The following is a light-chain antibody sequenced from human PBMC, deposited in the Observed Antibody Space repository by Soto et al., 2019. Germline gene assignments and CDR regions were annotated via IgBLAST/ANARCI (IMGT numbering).Light chain of an antibody. J-gene: IGKJ1*01. Sequence: EIVMTQSPATLSVSPGERATLSCRASQRVSSNLACYQQKPGQAPRLLIYGASTRATGIPARFSGSGSGTEFTLTISSLQSEDFAVYYCQQYNNWPRTFGQGT. CDR3: QQYNNWPRT. CDR1: QRVSSN. V-gene: IGKV3-15*01. CDR2: GAS.